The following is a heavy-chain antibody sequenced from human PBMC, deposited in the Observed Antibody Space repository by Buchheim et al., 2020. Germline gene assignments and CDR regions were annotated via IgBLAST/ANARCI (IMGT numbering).Heavy chain of an antibody. D-gene: IGHD6-19*01. CDR1: GFTFSSYG. CDR2: ISYDGSNK. CDR3: AKDFFGYSSGWYPPAGDY. Sequence: QVQLVESGGGVVQPGRSLRLSCAASGFTFSSYGMHWVRQAPGKGLEWVAVISYDGSNKYYADSVKGRFTISRDNSKNTLYLQMNSLRAEDTAVYYCAKDFFGYSSGWYPPAGDYWGQGTL. J-gene: IGHJ4*02. V-gene: IGHV3-30*18.